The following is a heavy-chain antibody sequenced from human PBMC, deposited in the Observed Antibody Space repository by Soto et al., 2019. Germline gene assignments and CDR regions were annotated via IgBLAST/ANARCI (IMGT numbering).Heavy chain of an antibody. CDR3: AKGYYDILTGIPADAFDI. J-gene: IGHJ3*02. V-gene: IGHV3-21*01. CDR2: ISSSSSYI. Sequence: EVQLVESGGGLVKPGGSLRLSCAASGFTFSSYSINWVRQAPGQGLEWVSSISSSSSYIYYADSVKGRFTISRDKAKNSLYLQMNGLRAEDTAVYYCAKGYYDILTGIPADAFDIWGQGTMVTVSS. D-gene: IGHD3-9*01. CDR1: GFTFSSYS.